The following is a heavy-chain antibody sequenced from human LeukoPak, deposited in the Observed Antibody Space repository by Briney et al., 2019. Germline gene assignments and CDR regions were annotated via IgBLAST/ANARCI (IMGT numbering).Heavy chain of an antibody. CDR2: IYYSGST. D-gene: IGHD6-19*01. Sequence: PSETLSLTCTVSGGSISSYYWSWIRQPPGKGLEWIGYIYYSGSTNYNPSLKSRVTISVDTSKNQFSLKLSSVTAADTAVYYCARGHYIAVAGGEEFDYWGQGTLVTVSS. V-gene: IGHV4-59*08. CDR3: ARGHYIAVAGGEEFDY. J-gene: IGHJ4*02. CDR1: GGSISSYY.